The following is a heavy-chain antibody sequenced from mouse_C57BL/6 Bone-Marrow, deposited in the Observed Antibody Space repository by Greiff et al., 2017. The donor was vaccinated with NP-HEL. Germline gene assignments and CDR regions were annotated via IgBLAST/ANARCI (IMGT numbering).Heavy chain of an antibody. CDR2: IDPSDSYT. CDR3: ARKAYYGRSYEFAY. Sequence: QVQLQQPGAELVKPGASVKLSCKASGYTFTTYWMQWVKQRPGQGLEWIGEIDPSDSYTNYNPKFKGKATLTVDPSSSTAYMQRSSLTAEDSAVYYCARKAYYGRSYEFAYWGQGTLVTVTA. V-gene: IGHV1-50*01. J-gene: IGHJ3*01. CDR1: GYTFTTYW. D-gene: IGHD1-1*01.